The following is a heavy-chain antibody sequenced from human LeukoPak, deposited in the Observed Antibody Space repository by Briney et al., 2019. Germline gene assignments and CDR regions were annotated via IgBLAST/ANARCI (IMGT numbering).Heavy chain of an antibody. CDR2: INPNSGGT. CDR1: GYTFTGYY. J-gene: IGHJ4*02. V-gene: IGHV1-2*02. CDR3: ARRCYYDSSGYYSGFDY. D-gene: IGHD3-22*01. Sequence: GASVKVSCKASGYTFTGYYMHWVRQAPGQGLEWMGWINPNSGGTNYAQKFQGRVTMTRDTSISTAYMELSRLRSDDTAVYYCARRCYYDSSGYYSGFDYWGQGTLVTVSS.